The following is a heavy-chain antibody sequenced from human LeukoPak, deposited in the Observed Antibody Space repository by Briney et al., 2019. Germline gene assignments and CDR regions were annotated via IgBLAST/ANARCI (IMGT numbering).Heavy chain of an antibody. CDR1: GGSISSSSYY. Sequence: SETLSLTCTVSGGSISSSSYYWGWIRQPPGKGLEWIGSIYYSGSTYYNPSLKSRVTISVDTSKNQFSLKLSSVTAADTVVYYCARHSYYFDYWGQGTLVTVSS. CDR2: IYYSGST. V-gene: IGHV4-39*01. CDR3: ARHSYYFDY. J-gene: IGHJ4*02.